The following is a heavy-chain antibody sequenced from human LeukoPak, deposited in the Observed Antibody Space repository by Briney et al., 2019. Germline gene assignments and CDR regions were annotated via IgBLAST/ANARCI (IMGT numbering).Heavy chain of an antibody. D-gene: IGHD6-13*01. CDR3: AGVGSWYNNHNWFDP. J-gene: IGHJ5*02. Sequence: VASVKVSCKASGFSFTGYDMHWVRQAPGQGLEWMGWINPNTGDTNYAQKFQGRVTMTRDTSINTAYLEVSRLKSEDTAVYYCAGVGSWYNNHNWFDPWGQGTLVTVSS. V-gene: IGHV1-2*02. CDR2: INPNTGDT. CDR1: GFSFTGYD.